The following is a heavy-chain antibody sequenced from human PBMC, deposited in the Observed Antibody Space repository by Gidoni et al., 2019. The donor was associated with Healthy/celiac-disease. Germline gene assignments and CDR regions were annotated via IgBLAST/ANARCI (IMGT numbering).Heavy chain of an antibody. CDR1: GFTFSSYA. V-gene: IGHV3-30-3*01. D-gene: IGHD6-13*01. CDR2: ISYDGSNK. Sequence: QVQLVESGGGVVQPGRSLRLSCAASGFTFSSYAMHWVRPAPGKGLEWVAVISYDGSNKYYADSVKGRFTISRDNSKNTLYLQMNSLRAEDTAVYYCARGVAAAGDAFDIWGQGTMVTVSS. J-gene: IGHJ3*02. CDR3: ARGVAAAGDAFDI.